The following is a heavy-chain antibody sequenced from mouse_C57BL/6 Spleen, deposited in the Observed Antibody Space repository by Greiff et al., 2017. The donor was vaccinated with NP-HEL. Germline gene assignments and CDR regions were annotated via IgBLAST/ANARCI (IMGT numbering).Heavy chain of an antibody. CDR3: ARTWYMVTPMDY. CDR1: GFTFSDYG. V-gene: IGHV5-17*01. J-gene: IGHJ4*01. Sequence: EVHLVESGGGLVKPGGSLKLSCAASGFTFSDYGMHWVRQAPEKGLEWVAYSSSGSSTIYYADTVKGRFTISRDNAKNTLFLQMTSLRSEDTAMYYCARTWYMVTPMDYWGQGTSVTVSS. D-gene: IGHD2-1*01. CDR2: SSSGSSTI.